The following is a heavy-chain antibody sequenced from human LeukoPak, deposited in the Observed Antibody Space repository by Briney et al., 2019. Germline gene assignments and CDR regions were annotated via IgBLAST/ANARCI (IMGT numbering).Heavy chain of an antibody. Sequence: SETLSLTCTVSGDSISSSSYYWGWIRQPPGKGLEWIGSIYYSGSTYYNPSLKSRVTISVDTSKNQFSLKLSSVTAADTAVYYCARRCSGGSCYHNWFDPWGQGTLVTVSS. V-gene: IGHV4-39*01. CDR1: GDSISSSSYY. CDR3: ARRCSGGSCYHNWFDP. D-gene: IGHD2-15*01. J-gene: IGHJ5*02. CDR2: IYYSGST.